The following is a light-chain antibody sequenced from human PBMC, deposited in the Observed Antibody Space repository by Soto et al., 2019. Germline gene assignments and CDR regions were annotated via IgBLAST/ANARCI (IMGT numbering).Light chain of an antibody. Sequence: EIVLTQSPATLSLSPGERATLSCRASQSVSSYLAWYQQKPGQAPRLLIYDASNRATGIPARFSGSGSGTDFTLTISSLEPEDFPVYYCQQRSNRPPYTFGQGTKLEIK. J-gene: IGKJ2*01. CDR2: DAS. CDR1: QSVSSY. CDR3: QQRSNRPPYT. V-gene: IGKV3-11*01.